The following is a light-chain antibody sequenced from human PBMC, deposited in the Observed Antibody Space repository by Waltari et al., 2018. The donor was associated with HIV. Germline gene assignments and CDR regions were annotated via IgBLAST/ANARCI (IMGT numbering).Light chain of an antibody. Sequence: AIRMTQSPSSFSASTGDRVIITCRASQDISTYLAWYQQKPGTAPKLLIYGASTLQSGVPSRVSGSGSGTDFTLTISCPQSEDFATYFCQQDYRYPRAFGQGTKVEVK. V-gene: IGKV1-8*01. CDR2: GAS. CDR1: QDISTY. J-gene: IGKJ1*01. CDR3: QQDYRYPRA.